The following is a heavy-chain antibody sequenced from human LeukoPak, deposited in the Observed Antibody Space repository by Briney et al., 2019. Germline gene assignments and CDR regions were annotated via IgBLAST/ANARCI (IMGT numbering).Heavy chain of an antibody. D-gene: IGHD5-12*01. V-gene: IGHV3-23*01. J-gene: IGHJ4*02. CDR3: AKSRYSGYRSVLFDY. Sequence: PGGSLRLSCVASGFTFSSYAMSWVRQAPGKGLEWVSAISGSGGSTYYADSVKGRFTISRDNSKNTLYLQMNNLRAEDTAVYYCAKSRYSGYRSVLFDYWGQGTLVTVSS. CDR2: ISGSGGST. CDR1: GFTFSSYA.